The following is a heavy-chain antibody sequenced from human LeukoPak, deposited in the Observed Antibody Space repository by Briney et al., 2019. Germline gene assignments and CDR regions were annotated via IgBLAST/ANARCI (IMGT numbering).Heavy chain of an antibody. J-gene: IGHJ4*02. D-gene: IGHD3-16*01. Sequence: GGSLRLSCAASGFTFDDYGMHWVRQAPGKGLEWVAFIRYDGSNKYYADSVKGRFTISRDNSKNTLYLQMNSLRAEDTAVYYCARVNPYDYVWGSDYWGQGTLVTVSS. CDR3: ARVNPYDYVWGSDY. V-gene: IGHV3-30*02. CDR1: GFTFDDYG. CDR2: IRYDGSNK.